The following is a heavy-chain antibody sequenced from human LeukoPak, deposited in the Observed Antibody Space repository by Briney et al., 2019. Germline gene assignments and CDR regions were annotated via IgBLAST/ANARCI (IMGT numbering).Heavy chain of an antibody. V-gene: IGHV3-23*01. Sequence: GGSLRLSCAASGFTFSSYPMSWVRQAPGKGLEWVSAITDSGDRTFYAVSVKGRVTISRDNSKNTLNLQMNSLRAEDTAVYYCARGSRITGWSWGRGTLVTVSS. CDR1: GFTFSSYP. CDR3: ARGSRITGWS. CDR2: ITDSGDRT. J-gene: IGHJ4*02. D-gene: IGHD3-10*01.